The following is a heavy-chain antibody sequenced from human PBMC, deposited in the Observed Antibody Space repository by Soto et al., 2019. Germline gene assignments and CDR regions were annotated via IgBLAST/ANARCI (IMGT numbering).Heavy chain of an antibody. CDR3: ARELHCSSTSCYSGYYYYGMDV. J-gene: IGHJ6*02. Sequence: QVQLVESGGGVVQPGRSLRLSCAASGFTFSSYGMHWVRQAPGKGLEWVAVIWYDGSNKYYADSVKGRFTISRDNSKNTLYLQMNSLRAEDTAVDYCARELHCSSTSCYSGYYYYGMDVWGQGTTVTVSS. V-gene: IGHV3-33*01. CDR1: GFTFSSYG. D-gene: IGHD2-2*01. CDR2: IWYDGSNK.